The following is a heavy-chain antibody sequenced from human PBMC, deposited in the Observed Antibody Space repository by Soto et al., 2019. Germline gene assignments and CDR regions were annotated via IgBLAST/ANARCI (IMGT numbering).Heavy chain of an antibody. CDR2: TYYRSKWYN. J-gene: IGHJ3*02. V-gene: IGHV6-1*01. D-gene: IGHD3-3*02. Sequence: SQTLSLTCAISGGSVSSNSAAWNWIRQSPSRGLEWLGRTYYRSKWYNDYAVSVKSRITINSDTSKNQFSPRLNSVTPEDTAVYYCARVSRPSPDAFDIWGQGTMVTVSS. CDR3: ARVSRPSPDAFDI. CDR1: GGSVSSNSAA.